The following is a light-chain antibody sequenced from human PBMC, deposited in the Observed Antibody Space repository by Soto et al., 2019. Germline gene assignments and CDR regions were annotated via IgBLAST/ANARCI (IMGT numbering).Light chain of an antibody. V-gene: IGKV3-11*01. J-gene: IGKJ5*01. Sequence: EIVLTQSPATLSLSPGERATLSCRASQSVGGHLAWYQQKPGQAPRLLSYDASDRATGIPARFSGSGSETDFTLTISSVEPDDFAVYYCQQRNNWPPSITFGQGTRLEIK. CDR3: QQRNNWPPSIT. CDR1: QSVGGH. CDR2: DAS.